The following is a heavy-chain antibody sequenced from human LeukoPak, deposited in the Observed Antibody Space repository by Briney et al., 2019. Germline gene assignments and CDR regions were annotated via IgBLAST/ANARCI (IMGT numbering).Heavy chain of an antibody. J-gene: IGHJ4*02. V-gene: IGHV3-23*01. CDR3: AKDRTAYNAIDY. D-gene: IGHD1-1*01. Sequence: PGGSLRLSCAASGFTFSDYYMSWIRQAPGKGLEWVSAISGSGGSTYYADSVKGRFTISRDNSKNTLYLQMNSLRAEDTAVYYCAKDRTAYNAIDYWGQGTLVTVSS. CDR2: ISGSGGST. CDR1: GFTFSDYY.